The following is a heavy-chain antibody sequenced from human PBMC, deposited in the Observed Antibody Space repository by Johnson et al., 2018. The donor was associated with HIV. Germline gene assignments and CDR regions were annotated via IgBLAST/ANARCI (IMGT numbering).Heavy chain of an antibody. V-gene: IGHV3-30*04. Sequence: LLVESGGGVVQPGRSLRLSCAASGFTFSSYAMHWVRQAPGKGLEWVAVISYDGSNKYYADSVKGRFTISRDNVKNSLYLQMNSLRAEDTALYYCAKDLRLSSGQWLVQGGAFDIWGQGTMVTVSS. D-gene: IGHD6-19*01. CDR2: ISYDGSNK. CDR3: AKDLRLSSGQWLVQGGAFDI. J-gene: IGHJ3*02. CDR1: GFTFSSYA.